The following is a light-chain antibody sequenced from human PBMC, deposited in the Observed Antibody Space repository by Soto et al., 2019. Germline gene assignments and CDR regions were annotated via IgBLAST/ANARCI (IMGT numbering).Light chain of an antibody. J-gene: IGLJ3*02. CDR3: AAWDDSLSCVV. Sequence: QSVLTQPPSASGTPGQRVTLSCSGSSSNIGFNAVNWYQQLPGTAPKLVMHGNSQRPSGVPDRFSGSKSGTSASLAISGLRTEYEAQYYGAAWDDSLSCVVFGGGTKLTVL. CDR2: GNS. CDR1: SSNIGFNA. V-gene: IGLV1-47*02.